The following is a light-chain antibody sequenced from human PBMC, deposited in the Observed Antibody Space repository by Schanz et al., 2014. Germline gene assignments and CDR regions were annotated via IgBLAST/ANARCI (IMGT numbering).Light chain of an antibody. CDR2: GNS. CDR1: TSNIGNNY. J-gene: IGLJ3*02. V-gene: IGLV1-51*02. CDR3: SSYTSSTTLV. Sequence: QSVLTQPPSVSAAPGQKVTISCSGSTSNIGNNYVSWYQQLPGTAPKLLIYGNSNRPSGVPDRFSGSKSGTSASLAITGLQAEDEADYYCSSYTSSTTLVFGGGTKLTVL.